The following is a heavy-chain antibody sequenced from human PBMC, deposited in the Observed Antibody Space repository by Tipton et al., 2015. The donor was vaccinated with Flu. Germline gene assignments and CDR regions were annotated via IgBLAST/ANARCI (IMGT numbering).Heavy chain of an antibody. CDR3: AKVHHDPSDAFDI. D-gene: IGHD1-1*01. CDR2: ISWNSGNI. J-gene: IGHJ3*02. CDR1: GFSFDDYA. Sequence: VQLVQSGGGLVQPGRSLRLSCAASGFSFDDYAMHWVRQAPGKGLEWVSGISWNSGNIGYADSVKGRFTISRDNAKNSLYLQMNSLRAEDTALYYCAKVHHDPSDAFDIWGQGTMVTVSS. V-gene: IGHV3-9*01.